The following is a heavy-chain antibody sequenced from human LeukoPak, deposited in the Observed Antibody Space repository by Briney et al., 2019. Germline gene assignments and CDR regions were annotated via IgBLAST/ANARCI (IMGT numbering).Heavy chain of an antibody. Sequence: TASETLSLTCTVSGGSISGSSFWWGWIRRPPGKGLEWIGNIYYSGTTNYNPSLESRVAISVDTSKNQFSLKLSSVTAADTAVYYCARGSFHWLLGWGQGTLVTVSS. J-gene: IGHJ4*02. CDR2: IYYSGTT. D-gene: IGHD3-9*01. CDR3: ARGSFHWLLG. V-gene: IGHV4-39*07. CDR1: GGSISGSSFW.